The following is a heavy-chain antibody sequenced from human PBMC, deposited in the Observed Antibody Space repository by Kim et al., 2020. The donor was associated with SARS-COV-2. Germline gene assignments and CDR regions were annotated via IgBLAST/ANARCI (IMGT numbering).Heavy chain of an antibody. J-gene: IGHJ4*02. Sequence: ASVKVSCKASGYTFTSYCLHWVRQAPGQSLEWMGWIDVANTNTHYSENFQGRVTISRDTSATTVYIELSSLRSEDTAVYYCARDGRSVDYYFDYCQGTLVTVSS. V-gene: IGHV1-3*01. CDR3: ARDGRSVDYYFDY. CDR2: IDVANTNT. CDR1: GYTFTSYC.